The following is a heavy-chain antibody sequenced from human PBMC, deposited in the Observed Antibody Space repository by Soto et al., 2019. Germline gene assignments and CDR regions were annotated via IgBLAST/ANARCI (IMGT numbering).Heavy chain of an antibody. Sequence: SETLSLTCTVSGDSISSDYYHWTWIRQSPRKGLEWIGYIHHSGSILYNPSLKSRVTISVDTSKNQFSLHLTSVTAADTAVYFCAREDDGGDSLDVWGQGTTVTVSS. CDR1: GDSISSDYYH. CDR2: IHHSGSI. CDR3: AREDDGGDSLDV. D-gene: IGHD2-21*02. V-gene: IGHV4-30-4*08. J-gene: IGHJ6*02.